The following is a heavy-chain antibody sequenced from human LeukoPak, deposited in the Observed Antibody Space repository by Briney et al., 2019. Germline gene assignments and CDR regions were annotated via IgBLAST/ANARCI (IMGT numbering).Heavy chain of an antibody. J-gene: IGHJ6*02. CDR1: GFTFSSYW. CDR2: INGDGRNI. Sequence: QPGGSLRLSCVASGFTFSSYWMHWVRQDPRKGLVWVSRINGDGRNINYADSVRGRFTISRDNAKSTLYLQMNTLRVEDTAVYYCTRDLMDYDVSTGLHHYYMDVWGQGTTVTVSS. D-gene: IGHD3-9*01. CDR3: TRDLMDYDVSTGLHHYYMDV. V-gene: IGHV3-74*01.